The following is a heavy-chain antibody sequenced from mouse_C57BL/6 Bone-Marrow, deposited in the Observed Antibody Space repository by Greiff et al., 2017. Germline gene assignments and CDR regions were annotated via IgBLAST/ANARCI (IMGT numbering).Heavy chain of an antibody. CDR1: GFTFSDFY. D-gene: IGHD2-4*01. V-gene: IGHV7-1*01. CDR3: ARDADYDYYAMDY. Sequence: EVKVVDSGGGLVQSGRSLRLSCATSGFTFSDFYMEWVRQAPGKGLEWIAASRNKANDYTTEYSASVKGRFIVSRDTSQSILYLQMNALRAEDTAIYYCARDADYDYYAMDYWGQGTSVTVSS. CDR2: SRNKANDYTT. J-gene: IGHJ4*01.